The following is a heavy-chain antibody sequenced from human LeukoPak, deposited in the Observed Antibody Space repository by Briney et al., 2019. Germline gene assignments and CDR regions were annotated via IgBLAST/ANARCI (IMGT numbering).Heavy chain of an antibody. Sequence: GASVKVSCKASGYTFTGYYMHWVRQAPGQGLEWMGWINPNSGGTNYAQKFQGRVTVTRDTSISTAYMELSRLRPDDTAVYYCATPLTGTYYYYGMDVWGRGTTVTVSS. CDR2: INPNSGGT. CDR3: ATPLTGTYYYYGMDV. CDR1: GYTFTGYY. V-gene: IGHV1-2*02. D-gene: IGHD3-9*01. J-gene: IGHJ6*02.